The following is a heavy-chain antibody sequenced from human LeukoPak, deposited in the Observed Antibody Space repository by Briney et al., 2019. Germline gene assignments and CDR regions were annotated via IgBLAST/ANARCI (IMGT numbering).Heavy chain of an antibody. V-gene: IGHV3-7*03. CDR2: INPDGSDK. Sequence: GGSLRLSCAASGFTFSSYGMHWVRQAPGKGLEWVASINPDGSDKYYVDSVKGRFAISRDNAKNSLFLEMNGLRAGDTAVYYCAKLRGTVTTWDYWGLGTLVTVSS. CDR1: GFTFSSYG. D-gene: IGHD4-11*01. J-gene: IGHJ4*02. CDR3: AKLRGTVTTWDY.